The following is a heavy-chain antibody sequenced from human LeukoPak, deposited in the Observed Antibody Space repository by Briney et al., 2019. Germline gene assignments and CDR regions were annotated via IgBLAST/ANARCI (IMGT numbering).Heavy chain of an antibody. Sequence: SETLSLTCTVSGGSISSYYWSWIRQPPGKGLEWIGYIYYSGSTNYNPSLKSRVTISVDTSKNQLSLKLSSVTAADTAVYYYASGTYYYDSTGFYYYYYGMDVWGQGTTVTVSS. CDR3: ASGTYYYDSTGFYYYYYGMDV. D-gene: IGHD3-22*01. CDR1: GGSISSYY. J-gene: IGHJ6*02. CDR2: IYYSGST. V-gene: IGHV4-59*08.